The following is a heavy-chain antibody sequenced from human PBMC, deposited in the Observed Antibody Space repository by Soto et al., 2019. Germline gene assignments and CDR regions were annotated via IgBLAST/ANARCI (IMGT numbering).Heavy chain of an antibody. CDR2: IYYSGST. V-gene: IGHV4-59*01. Sequence: NPSETLSLTCTVSGGSISSYYWSWIRQPPGKGLERIGYIYYSGSTNYNPSLKSRVTISVDTSKNQFSLKLSSVTAADTAVYYCARDRIAARPADYYYYYGMDVWGQGTTVTVSS. J-gene: IGHJ6*02. CDR3: ARDRIAARPADYYYYYGMDV. D-gene: IGHD6-6*01. CDR1: GGSISSYY.